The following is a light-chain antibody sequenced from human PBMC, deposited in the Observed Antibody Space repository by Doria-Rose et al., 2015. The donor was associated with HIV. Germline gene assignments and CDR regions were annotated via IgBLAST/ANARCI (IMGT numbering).Light chain of an antibody. Sequence: TQSPETLSVSPGESATLSCRASQSVSTDLAWYQHKPGQAPRLLIWGASTRSTGIPARLSGSGSGTEFTLTISSLQSDYFAIYVCHQYNNWPTFGQGTRLDIK. V-gene: IGKV3-15*01. CDR1: QSVSTD. J-gene: IGKJ5*01. CDR2: GAS. CDR3: HQYNNWPT.